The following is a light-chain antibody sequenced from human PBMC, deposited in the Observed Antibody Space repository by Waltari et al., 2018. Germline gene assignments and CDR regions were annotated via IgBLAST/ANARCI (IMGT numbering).Light chain of an antibody. V-gene: IGKV1-33*01. CDR1: QDVINY. Sequence: DMQMTQSPASLSASVGDRVTITCQPSQDVINYINWYQQKPGKAPQLLIYDAATLKTGVPSRLSGRQSGTYFTLTISGLQPEDVGTYFCQHSEAFGQGTTVDI. CDR3: QHSEA. CDR2: DAA. J-gene: IGKJ1*01.